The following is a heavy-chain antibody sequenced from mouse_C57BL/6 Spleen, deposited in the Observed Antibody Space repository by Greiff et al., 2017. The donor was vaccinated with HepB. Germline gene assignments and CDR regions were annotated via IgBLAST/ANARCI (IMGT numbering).Heavy chain of an antibody. CDR2: INPGSGGT. CDR1: GYAFTNYL. D-gene: IGHD4-1*02. V-gene: IGHV1-54*01. CDR3: ARRQLGGYFDV. J-gene: IGHJ1*03. Sequence: VQLVESGAELVRPGTSVKVSCKASGYAFTNYLIEWVKQRPGQGLEWIGVINPGSGGTNYNEKFKGKATLTADKSSSTAYMQLSSLTSEDSAVYFCARRQLGGYFDVWGTGTTVTVSS.